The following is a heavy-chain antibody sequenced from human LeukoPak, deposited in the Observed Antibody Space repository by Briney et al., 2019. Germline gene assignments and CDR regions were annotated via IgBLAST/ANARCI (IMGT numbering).Heavy chain of an antibody. CDR2: ISGRGTST. CDR3: AKDAIAAAGGVDYYYYYMDV. D-gene: IGHD6-13*01. CDR1: GFTFSSYA. J-gene: IGHJ6*03. Sequence: PGGSLRLSCAASGFTFSSYAMNWVRQAPGKGLEWVSGISGRGTSTYYADSVKGRFTVSRDNSKNTLYLQMNSLRAEDTAVYYCAKDAIAAAGGVDYYYYYMDVWGKGTTVTVSS. V-gene: IGHV3-23*01.